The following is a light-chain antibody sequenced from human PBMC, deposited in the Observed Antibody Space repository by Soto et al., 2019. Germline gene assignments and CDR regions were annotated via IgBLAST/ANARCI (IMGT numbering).Light chain of an antibody. CDR1: QSVSSN. CDR3: QQYNNWPPWT. CDR2: GAS. J-gene: IGKJ1*01. V-gene: IGKV3-15*01. Sequence: EIVMTQSPATLSVSPGERATLSCRASQSVSSNLAWYQQKPGQAPRLLIYGASTRATGIPARFSGSGSGTELTRTISSLQSEDFAVYYCQQYNNWPPWTFGQGTTVEIK.